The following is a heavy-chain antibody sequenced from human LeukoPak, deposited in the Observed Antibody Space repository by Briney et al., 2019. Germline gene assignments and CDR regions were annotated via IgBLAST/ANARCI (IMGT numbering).Heavy chain of an antibody. Sequence: KSGGSLRLSCAASGFTFSTYAMNWVRQAPGKGLEWVSSISSGGSYIYYADSVKGRFTISRDNAKNSLYLLMNSLRAEDTAVYYCARDRARTLTMVRGFSWFDPWGQGTLVTVSS. V-gene: IGHV3-21*01. CDR1: GFTFSTYA. CDR2: ISSGGSYI. CDR3: ARDRARTLTMVRGFSWFDP. D-gene: IGHD3-10*01. J-gene: IGHJ5*02.